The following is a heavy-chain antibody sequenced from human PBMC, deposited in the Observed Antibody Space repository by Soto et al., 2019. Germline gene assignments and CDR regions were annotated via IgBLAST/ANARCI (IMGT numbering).Heavy chain of an antibody. D-gene: IGHD3-3*01. J-gene: IGHJ5*02. CDR2: INHSGST. CDR1: GGSFSGYY. V-gene: IGHV4-34*01. CDR3: ARGDYDFWSGYSNWFDP. Sequence: PSETLSLTCAVYGGSFSGYYWSWIRQPPGKGLEWIGEINHSGSTNYIPSLKSRVTISVDTSKNQFSLKLSSVTAADTAVYYCARGDYDFWSGYSNWFDPWGQGTLVTVSS.